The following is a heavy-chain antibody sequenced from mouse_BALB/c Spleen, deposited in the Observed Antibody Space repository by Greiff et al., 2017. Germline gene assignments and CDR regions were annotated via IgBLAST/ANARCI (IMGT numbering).Heavy chain of an antibody. CDR2: IRNKANGYTT. Sequence: EVKLVESGGGLVQPGGSLRFSCATSGFTFTDYYMSWVRQPPGKALEWLGFIRNKANGYTTEYSASVKGRFTISRDNSQSILYLQMNTLRAEDSATYYCAGDSFAYWGQGTLVTVSA. V-gene: IGHV7-3*02. J-gene: IGHJ3*01. CDR1: GFTFTDYY. CDR3: AGDSFAY.